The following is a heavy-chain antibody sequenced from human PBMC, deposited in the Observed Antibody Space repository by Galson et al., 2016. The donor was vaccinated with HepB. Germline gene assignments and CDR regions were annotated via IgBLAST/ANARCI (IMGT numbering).Heavy chain of an antibody. D-gene: IGHD1-26*01. V-gene: IGHV3-49*03. Sequence: SLRLSCAASGFTFGDYAMSWFRQAPGKGLEWVGFIRRKAYGGTTEYAASVKGRFTISRADSKSIAYLQMNSLKTEDTAVYYCTRGGWSREGYFDYWGQGTLVTVSS. CDR3: TRGGWSREGYFDY. CDR2: IRRKAYGGTT. CDR1: GFTFGDYA. J-gene: IGHJ4*02.